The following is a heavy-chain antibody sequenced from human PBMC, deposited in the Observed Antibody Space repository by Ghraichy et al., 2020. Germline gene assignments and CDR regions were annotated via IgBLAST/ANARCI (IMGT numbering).Heavy chain of an antibody. D-gene: IGHD5-24*01. Sequence: ASVKVSCKASGYTFTSYYMHWVRQAPGQGLEWMGIINPSGGSTSYAQKFQGRVTMTRDTSTSTVYMELSSLRSEDTAVYYCARASWGQMARGYYYMDVWGKGTTVTVSS. J-gene: IGHJ6*03. CDR2: INPSGGST. CDR1: GYTFTSYY. CDR3: ARASWGQMARGYYYMDV. V-gene: IGHV1-46*03.